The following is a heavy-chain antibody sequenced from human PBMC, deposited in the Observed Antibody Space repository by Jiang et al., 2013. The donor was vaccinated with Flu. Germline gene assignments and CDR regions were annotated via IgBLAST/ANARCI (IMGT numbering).Heavy chain of an antibody. CDR3: ARYKREIVGATGAFDI. CDR1: GGSISSYY. Sequence: GSGLVKPSETLSLTCTVSGGSISSYYWSWIRQPPGKGLEWIGYIYYSGSTNYNPSLKSRVTISVDTSKNQFSLKLSSVTAADTAVYYCARYKREIVGATGAFDIWGQGTMVTVSS. CDR2: IYYSGST. D-gene: IGHD1-26*01. J-gene: IGHJ3*02. V-gene: IGHV4-59*01.